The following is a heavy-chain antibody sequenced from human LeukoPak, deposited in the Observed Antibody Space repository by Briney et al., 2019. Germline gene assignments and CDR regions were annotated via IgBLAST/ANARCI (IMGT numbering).Heavy chain of an antibody. CDR3: ARASLRFLEWLSPFDP. Sequence: GSLRLSCAASGFTFSSYSMNWVRPAPGKGLEWVSSISSSSSYIYYADSVKGRFTISRDNAKNSLYLQMNSLRAEDTAVYYCARASLRFLEWLSPFDPWGQGTLVTVSS. D-gene: IGHD3-3*01. J-gene: IGHJ5*02. CDR1: GFTFSSYS. V-gene: IGHV3-21*01. CDR2: ISSSSSYI.